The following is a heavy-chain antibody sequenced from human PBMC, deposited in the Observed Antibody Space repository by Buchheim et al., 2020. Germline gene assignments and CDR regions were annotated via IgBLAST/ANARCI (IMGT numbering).Heavy chain of an antibody. CDR2: IKSDGSDT. Sequence: EVQLVESGGDLVQPGGFLRLSCAASGFTFSTYWMQWVRQAPGKGLVWVSRIKSDGSDTTYADSVKGRFTISRDNAKNTLYLQMNSLRAEDTAVYYCTTGALAESWGQGTL. CDR3: TTGALAES. J-gene: IGHJ4*02. V-gene: IGHV3-74*01. D-gene: IGHD1-14*01. CDR1: GFTFSTYW.